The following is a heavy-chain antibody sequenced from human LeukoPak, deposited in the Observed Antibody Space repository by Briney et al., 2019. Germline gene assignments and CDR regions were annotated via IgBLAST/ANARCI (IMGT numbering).Heavy chain of an antibody. CDR3: AKDVHRSSWYYYFDY. D-gene: IGHD6-13*01. V-gene: IGHV3-23*01. CDR1: GFTFSSYA. J-gene: IGHJ4*02. Sequence: GGSLRLSCAASGFTFSSYAMSWVRQAPGKGLEWVSAISGSGGSTYYADSVEGRFTISRDNSKNTLYLQMNSLRAEDTAVYYCAKDVHRSSWYYYFDYWGQGTLVTVSS. CDR2: ISGSGGST.